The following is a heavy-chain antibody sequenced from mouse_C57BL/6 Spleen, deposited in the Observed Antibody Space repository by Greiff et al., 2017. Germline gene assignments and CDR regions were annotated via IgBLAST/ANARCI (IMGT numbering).Heavy chain of an antibody. J-gene: IGHJ4*01. CDR3: ARGYYAYAMDY. CDR1: GYSFTGYF. V-gene: IGHV1-20*01. D-gene: IGHD1-1*02. Sequence: VQLQQSGPELVKPGDSVKISCKASGYSFTGYFMNWVMQSHGQSLEWIGRINPYNGDTFYNQKFKGKATLTVDKSSSTAHMELRSLTSEDSAVYYCARGYYAYAMDYWGQGTSVTVSS. CDR2: INPYNGDT.